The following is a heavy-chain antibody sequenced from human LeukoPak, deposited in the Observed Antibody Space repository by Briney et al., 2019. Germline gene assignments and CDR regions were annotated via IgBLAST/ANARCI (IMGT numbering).Heavy chain of an antibody. D-gene: IGHD2-2*01. CDR1: GGSISSGAYS. J-gene: IGHJ3*02. CDR2: IYHSGST. CDR3: ATYCSSTSCPMTDAFDI. Sequence: SETLSLTCAVSGGSISSGAYSWSWIRQPPGKGLEWLGYIYHSGSTYYNPSLKSRVTISVDRSKNHLSLKLSSVTAADTAVYYCATYCSSTSCPMTDAFDIWGQGTMVTVSS. V-gene: IGHV4-30-2*01.